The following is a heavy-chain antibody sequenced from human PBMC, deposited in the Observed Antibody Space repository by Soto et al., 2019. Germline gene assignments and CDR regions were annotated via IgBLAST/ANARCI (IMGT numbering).Heavy chain of an antibody. J-gene: IGHJ3*02. CDR3: ARAPYRGTNSRGALDM. CDR2: IYYSGTT. Sequence: QVQLQESGPGLVKPSQTLSLTCTVSGDPISSGDYYWSWIRQPPGKGLEWIGYIYYSGTTYYSPSLXSXVXLXXDTSKNQFSLKLSSVTAADTAVSYCARAPYRGTNSRGALDMWGQGTMVTVSS. CDR1: GDPISSGDYY. D-gene: IGHD2-8*01. V-gene: IGHV4-30-4*01.